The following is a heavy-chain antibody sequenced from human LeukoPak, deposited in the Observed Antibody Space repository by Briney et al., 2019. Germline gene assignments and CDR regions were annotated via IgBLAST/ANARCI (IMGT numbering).Heavy chain of an antibody. J-gene: IGHJ5*02. V-gene: IGHV4-39*01. CDR1: GGSISSSSYY. CDR2: IYYSGST. CDR3: ARLKLTMIVVGNWFDP. Sequence: PSETLSLTCTVSGGSISSSSYYWGWIRQPPGKGLEWIGSIYYSGSTYYNPSLKSRVTISVDTSKNQFSLKLSSVTAADTAVYYCARLKLTMIVVGNWFDPWGQGTLVTVSP. D-gene: IGHD3-22*01.